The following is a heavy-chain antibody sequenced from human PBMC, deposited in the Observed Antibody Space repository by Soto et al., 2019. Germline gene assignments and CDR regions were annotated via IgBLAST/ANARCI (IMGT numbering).Heavy chain of an antibody. J-gene: IGHJ4*02. CDR3: AHSPWGAAPDY. CDR2: IYWNDDK. V-gene: IGHV2-5*01. Sequence: SGPTLVNPTQTLTLTCTVSGFPLSARGVGVGWIRQPPGKALEWLALIYWNDDKRYSPSLKSRLTITKDTSKNQVVLTMTNMDPVDTATYYCAHSPWGAAPDYWGQGTLVTVSS. D-gene: IGHD3-16*01. CDR1: GFPLSARGVG.